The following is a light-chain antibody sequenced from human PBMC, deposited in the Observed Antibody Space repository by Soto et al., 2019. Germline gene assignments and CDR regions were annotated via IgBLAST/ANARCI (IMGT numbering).Light chain of an antibody. CDR2: GAS. CDR3: QQYNNWPLT. CDR1: QSVGTH. J-gene: IGKJ4*01. Sequence: EVVMTQSPATLSVSPGDRATLSCRASQSVGTHLAWYQQTPGQAPRLLIYGASTRATGIPARFSGSGSGTDFTITVSSLHSEDFAVYFCQQYNNWPLTFGGGTNVEI. V-gene: IGKV3-15*01.